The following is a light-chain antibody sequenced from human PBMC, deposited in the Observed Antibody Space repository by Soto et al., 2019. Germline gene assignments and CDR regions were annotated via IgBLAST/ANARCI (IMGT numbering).Light chain of an antibody. CDR2: RAS. V-gene: IGKV3-15*01. CDR1: QSVSSK. J-gene: IGKJ2*01. Sequence: EIVMTQSPANLSVSPGERATLSCRASQSVSSKLAWYQQKPGQGPRLLIYRASTRVTSIPARFSGSWSGTEFTLTINSLQSEDFAEYYCQQYNKWPPYTFGQGTKLEIK. CDR3: QQYNKWPPYT.